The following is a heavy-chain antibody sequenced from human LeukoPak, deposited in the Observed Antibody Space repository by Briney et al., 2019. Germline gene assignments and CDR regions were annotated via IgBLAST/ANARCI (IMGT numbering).Heavy chain of an antibody. CDR1: GDSIDTTIYF. J-gene: IGHJ5*02. CDR3: VRTLRARDWFDP. CDR2: IYYNGDT. V-gene: IGHV4-39*02. Sequence: SETLSLTCSVSGDSIDTTIYFWGWIRQPPGEGLEWVGNIYYNGDTYYNPSLESRVSISIDTSKNRFSLRLRSVTAADTAVYYCVRTLRARDWFDPWGQGTLVTVSS.